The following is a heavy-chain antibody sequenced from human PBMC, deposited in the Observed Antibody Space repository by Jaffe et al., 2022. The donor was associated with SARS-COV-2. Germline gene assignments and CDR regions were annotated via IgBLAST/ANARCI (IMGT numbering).Heavy chain of an antibody. CDR3: ARLVGATRNFDY. CDR2: IYYSGST. V-gene: IGHV4-59*01. J-gene: IGHJ4*02. Sequence: QVQLQESGPGLVKPSETLSLTCTVSGGSISSYYWSWIRQPPGKGLEWIGYIYYSGSTNYNPSLKSRVTISVDTSKNQFSLKLSSVTAADTAVYYCARLVGATRNFDYWGQGTLVTVSS. D-gene: IGHD1-26*01. CDR1: GGSISSYY.